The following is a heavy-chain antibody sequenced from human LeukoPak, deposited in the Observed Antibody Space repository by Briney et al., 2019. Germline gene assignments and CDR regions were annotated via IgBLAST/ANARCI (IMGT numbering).Heavy chain of an antibody. V-gene: IGHV3-7*01. CDR3: ARLKDDVTKLDY. D-gene: IGHD2-8*01. Sequence: GSLRLSCAASGFTFSTYWMSWVRQAPGKGLEWVANIKQEGSQKRYVDSVQGRFTISRDNTKNSLFLQMNSLRAEDTAVYYCARLKDDVTKLDYWGQGTLVTVSP. CDR2: IKQEGSQK. J-gene: IGHJ4*02. CDR1: GFTFSTYW.